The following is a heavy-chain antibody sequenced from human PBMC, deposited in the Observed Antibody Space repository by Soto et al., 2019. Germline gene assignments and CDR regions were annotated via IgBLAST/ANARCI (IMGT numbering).Heavy chain of an antibody. CDR3: ERRHDHKGFDP. J-gene: IGHJ5*02. V-gene: IGHV1-69*02. D-gene: IGHD3-16*01. Sequence: QVQLVQSGAEVKKPGSSVKVSCKASGGTFSSYTISWVRQAPGQGLEWMGRIIPILGIANYAQKFQGRVTITADKATSTAYMELSSLRSEDTAVYYCERRHDHKGFDPWGQGTLVTVSS. CDR1: GGTFSSYT. CDR2: IIPILGIA.